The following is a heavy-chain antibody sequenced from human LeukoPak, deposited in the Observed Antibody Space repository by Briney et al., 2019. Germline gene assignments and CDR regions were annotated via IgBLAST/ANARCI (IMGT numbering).Heavy chain of an antibody. CDR1: GGSISSGGYY. D-gene: IGHD6-6*01. Sequence: SETLSLTCTVSGGSISSGGYYWSWIRQPPGKGLEWIGYIYHSGSTYYNPSLKSRVTISVDRSKNQFSLKLSSVTAADTAVYYCARDAPEYSSAQLVVGAFDIWGQGTMVTVSS. V-gene: IGHV4-30-2*01. CDR3: ARDAPEYSSAQLVVGAFDI. J-gene: IGHJ3*02. CDR2: IYHSGST.